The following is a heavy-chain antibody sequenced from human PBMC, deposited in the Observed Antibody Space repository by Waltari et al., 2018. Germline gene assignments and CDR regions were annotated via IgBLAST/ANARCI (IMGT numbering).Heavy chain of an antibody. CDR1: GFTFNGYW. CDR3: ARAFVNIAARGMDA. CDR2: IRSNGKYG. V-gene: IGHV3-74*01. J-gene: IGHJ6*02. D-gene: IGHD6-13*01. Sequence: EVLLVESGGGLVQPGGSLRLSCAASGFTFNGYWMYWFRQAPGKGLVWGSTIRSNGKYGTYADSVGGRFTISRDNAKNTLYLQMNSLTAEDTAVYDCARAFVNIAARGMDAWGQGTAVTVSS.